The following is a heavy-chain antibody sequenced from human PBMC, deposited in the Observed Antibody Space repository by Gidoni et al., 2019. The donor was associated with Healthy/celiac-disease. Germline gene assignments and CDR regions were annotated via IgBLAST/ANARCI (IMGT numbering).Heavy chain of an antibody. V-gene: IGHV1-8*01. CDR1: GYTFTSYD. Sequence: QVQLVQSGAEVKKPGASVKVSCKASGYTFTSYDINWVRQSTGQGLEWMGWMNPNSGNTGYAQKFEGRVTMTRNTSISTAYMELSSLRSEDTAVYYCARRSPYITIFGVVSTGPVGDANYGMDVWGQGTTVTVSS. CDR2: MNPNSGNT. J-gene: IGHJ6*02. D-gene: IGHD3-3*01. CDR3: ARRSPYITIFGVVSTGPVGDANYGMDV.